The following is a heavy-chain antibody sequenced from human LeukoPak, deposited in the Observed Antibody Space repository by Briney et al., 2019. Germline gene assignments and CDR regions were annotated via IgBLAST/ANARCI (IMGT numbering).Heavy chain of an antibody. Sequence: GGSLRLSCAASGFTFNSYWMHWVRQAPGEGLEWVANIKQDGREKFFVDSVKGRFTISRDNAKNSLYLQMDSLRAEDTAVYYCATDRRRALDYWGQGTLVTVSS. V-gene: IGHV3-7*04. J-gene: IGHJ4*02. CDR1: GFTFNSYW. CDR3: ATDRRRALDY. D-gene: IGHD6-25*01. CDR2: IKQDGREK.